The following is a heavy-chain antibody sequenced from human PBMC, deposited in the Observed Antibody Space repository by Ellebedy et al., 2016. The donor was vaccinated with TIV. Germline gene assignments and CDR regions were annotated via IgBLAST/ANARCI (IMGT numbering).Heavy chain of an antibody. D-gene: IGHD2/OR15-2a*01. CDR1: GFTFSSYD. J-gene: IGHJ6*02. V-gene: IGHV3-13*01. Sequence: GESLKISCAASGFTFSSYDMHWVRQPTGKGLEWVSAIGTAGDTYYADSVKGRFTISRDNSKNTLYLQMNSLRAEDTAVYYCARDSDYLAGYYYGMDVWGQGTTVTVSS. CDR3: ARDSDYLAGYYYGMDV. CDR2: IGTAGDT.